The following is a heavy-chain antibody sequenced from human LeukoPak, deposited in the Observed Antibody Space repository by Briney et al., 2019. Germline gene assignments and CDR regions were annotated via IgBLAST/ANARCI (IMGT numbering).Heavy chain of an antibody. V-gene: IGHV3-7*01. CDR2: IKQDGSEK. Sequence: GGSLRLSCAASGFTFSNYWLTWVRQAPGQGLEWVANIKQDGSEKHYVDSVKGRFTISRDNAKNSLYLQMNSLRAEDTAVYYCARDRQIAYWGRGTLVTVSS. J-gene: IGHJ4*02. CDR1: GFTFSNYW. CDR3: ARDRQIAY.